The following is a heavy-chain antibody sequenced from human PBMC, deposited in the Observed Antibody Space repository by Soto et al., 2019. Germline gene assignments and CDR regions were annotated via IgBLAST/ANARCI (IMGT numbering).Heavy chain of an antibody. CDR3: ANYDSSGYYPVLDY. V-gene: IGHV3-23*01. D-gene: IGHD3-22*01. CDR1: GFTFSSYA. Sequence: LRLSCAASGFTFSSYAMSWVRQAPGKGLEWVSAISGSGGSTYYADSVKGRFTISRDNSKNTLYLQMNSLRAEDTAVYYCANYDSSGYYPVLDYWGQGTLVTVSS. J-gene: IGHJ4*02. CDR2: ISGSGGST.